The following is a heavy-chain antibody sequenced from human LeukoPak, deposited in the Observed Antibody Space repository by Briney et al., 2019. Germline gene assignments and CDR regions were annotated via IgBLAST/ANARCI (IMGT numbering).Heavy chain of an antibody. CDR3: ARQEARGVMIDY. Sequence: PSETLSLTCTVSGGSISGYHWSWIRQPPGKGLEWIGNIYYSGSTNYNPSLKSRVTISVDTSKNQFSLKLSSVTAADTAVYYCARQEARGVMIDYWGQGTLVTVSS. V-gene: IGHV4-59*08. CDR1: GGSISGYH. CDR2: IYYSGST. J-gene: IGHJ4*02. D-gene: IGHD3-10*01.